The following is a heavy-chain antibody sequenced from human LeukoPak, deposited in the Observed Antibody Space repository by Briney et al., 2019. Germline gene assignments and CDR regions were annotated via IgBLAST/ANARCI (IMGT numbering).Heavy chain of an antibody. D-gene: IGHD5-24*01. CDR2: IFYSGST. V-gene: IGHV4-39*07. CDR3: ARRRWGDGYIDY. Sequence: PSETLSLTCTVSGGSISNSDYYWGWIRQPPGKGLECIGSIFYSGSTYYNPSLKSRVTISVDTSKNQFSLKLSSVTAADTAVYYCARRRWGDGYIDYWGQGTLVTVSS. J-gene: IGHJ4*02. CDR1: GGSISNSDYY.